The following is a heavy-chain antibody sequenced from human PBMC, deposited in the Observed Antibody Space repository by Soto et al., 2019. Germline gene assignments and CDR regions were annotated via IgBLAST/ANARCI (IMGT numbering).Heavy chain of an antibody. CDR1: GFSFKSYE. V-gene: IGHV3-23*01. Sequence: GGSLRLSCVASGFSFKSYEINWVRQAPGKGLEWVSAISDGGDTTYYADSVKGRFTISRDNSKNTLYLQMDSLRAEDTAIYYCAKNRGIIMIVESWGQGTLVTVSS. CDR3: AKNRGIIMIVES. D-gene: IGHD3-22*01. J-gene: IGHJ4*02. CDR2: ISDGGDTT.